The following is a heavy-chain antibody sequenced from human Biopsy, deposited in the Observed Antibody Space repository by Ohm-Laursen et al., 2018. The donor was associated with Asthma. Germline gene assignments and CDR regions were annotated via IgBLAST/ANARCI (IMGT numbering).Heavy chain of an antibody. CDR2: INAGNGNT. V-gene: IGHV1-3*01. Sequence: SVKVSCKASGYTFIHYAIHWVRQAPGQRLEWMGWINAGNGNTKYSQKFQGRVTITRDTSASTAYMDLRSLRSEDMAMYYCARTYYDFLTGQVNDAFALWGQGTMVTVSS. CDR3: ARTYYDFLTGQVNDAFAL. D-gene: IGHD3-9*01. J-gene: IGHJ3*01. CDR1: GYTFIHYA.